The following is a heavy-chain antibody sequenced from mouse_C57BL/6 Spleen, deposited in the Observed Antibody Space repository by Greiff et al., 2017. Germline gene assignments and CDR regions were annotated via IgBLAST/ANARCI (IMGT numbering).Heavy chain of an antibody. CDR1: GFTFSDYY. Sequence: EVKLVESEGGLVQPGSSMKLSCTASGFTFSDYYMAWVRQVPEKGLEWVANINYDGSSTYYLDSLKSRFIISRENAKNILYLQMSSLKSEDTATYYCARGEGRAMDYWGQGTSVTVSS. CDR2: INYDGSST. CDR3: ARGEGRAMDY. V-gene: IGHV5-16*01. J-gene: IGHJ4*01. D-gene: IGHD3-3*01.